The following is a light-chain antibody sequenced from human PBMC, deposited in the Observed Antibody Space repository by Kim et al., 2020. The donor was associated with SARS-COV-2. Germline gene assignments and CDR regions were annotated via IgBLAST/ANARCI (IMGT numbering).Light chain of an antibody. V-gene: IGLV2-18*02. Sequence: GQSVPHPCTGTSRDVVGYDRFSWSQQPPGTAPQLMIYEVTNRPSGGPDRFSGSNSGDTASLTISGLQAEDEADYYCCSYTSTRTRVFGGGTQLTVL. J-gene: IGLJ2*01. CDR1: SRDVVGYDR. CDR3: CSYTSTRTRV. CDR2: EVT.